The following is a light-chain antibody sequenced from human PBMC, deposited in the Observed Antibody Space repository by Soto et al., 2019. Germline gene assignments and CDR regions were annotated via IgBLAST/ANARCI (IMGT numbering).Light chain of an antibody. CDR2: EVS. CDR3: SSYAGSNNFV. J-gene: IGLJ1*01. V-gene: IGLV2-8*01. CDR1: NSGAGGYNY. Sequence: QSGLTQPPSPAWFPGRAVTISCTGTNSGAGGYNYVSWYQQHPGRAPILLISEVSKRPSGVPDRFSASKSGNTASLTVSGLQAEDEADYYCSSYAGSNNFVFGTGTKVTVL.